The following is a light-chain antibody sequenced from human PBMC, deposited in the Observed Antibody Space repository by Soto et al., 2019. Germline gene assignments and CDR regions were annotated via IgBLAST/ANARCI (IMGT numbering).Light chain of an antibody. CDR1: LSFDSTI. CDR2: GAS. J-gene: IGKJ1*01. Sequence: EIVLTQSPGSLSLSPGEGATLSCRASLSFDSTILAWYQQKRGQAPRLLIYGASNRATGIADRLIGSGSGTDVTLTIYRLEPEDVEVYYCQQYGALPTFGQGTNVELK. CDR3: QQYGALPT. V-gene: IGKV3-20*01.